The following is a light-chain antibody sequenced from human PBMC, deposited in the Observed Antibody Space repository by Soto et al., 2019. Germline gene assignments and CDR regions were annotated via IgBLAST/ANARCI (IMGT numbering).Light chain of an antibody. CDR1: SSDVGAYNY. Sequence: QSALTQPPSASGSPGQSVTISCTGTSSDVGAYNYVSWYQQHPGKAPKLMIYEVSYRPSGVPDRFSGSKSGNTASLTVSGLQTEDEADYYCSSYAGSGTVFGNGTKATVL. CDR3: SSYAGSGTV. CDR2: EVS. J-gene: IGLJ1*01. V-gene: IGLV2-8*01.